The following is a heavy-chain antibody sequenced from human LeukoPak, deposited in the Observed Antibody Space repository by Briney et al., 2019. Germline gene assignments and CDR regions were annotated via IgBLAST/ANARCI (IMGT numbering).Heavy chain of an antibody. Sequence: ASVRVSCKASGYTFTGCYMHWVRQAPGQGLEWMGWINPNSGGTNYAQKFQGRVTMTRDTSISTAYMELSRLRSDDTAVYYCARDGLYYYDSSGYYSPGAFDIWGQGTMVTVSS. J-gene: IGHJ3*02. CDR2: INPNSGGT. D-gene: IGHD3-22*01. V-gene: IGHV1-2*02. CDR3: ARDGLYYYDSSGYYSPGAFDI. CDR1: GYTFTGCY.